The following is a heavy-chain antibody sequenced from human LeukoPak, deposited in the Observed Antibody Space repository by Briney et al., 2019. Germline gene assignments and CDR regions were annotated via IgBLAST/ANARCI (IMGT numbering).Heavy chain of an antibody. Sequence: GGSLRLSCAAPGFTFSNYMMHWVRQAPGKGLVWVSRIKSDGITITYADSVKGRFTISRDNAKNTLYLQMNSLRAEDTAVYYCLRDLNWSLDQWGQGTLVTVSS. CDR1: GFTFSNYM. CDR2: IKSDGITI. D-gene: IGHD1-20*01. CDR3: LRDLNWSLDQ. V-gene: IGHV3-74*01. J-gene: IGHJ4*02.